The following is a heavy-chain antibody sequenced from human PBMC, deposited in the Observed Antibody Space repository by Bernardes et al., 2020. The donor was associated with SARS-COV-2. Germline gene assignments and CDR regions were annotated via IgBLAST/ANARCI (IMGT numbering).Heavy chain of an antibody. V-gene: IGHV3-7*01. D-gene: IGHD5-18*01. CDR1: GFTFSSYW. CDR2: IKQDGSEK. J-gene: IGHJ1*01. CDR3: ARDGYGYSYGYGYFQH. Sequence: GGSLRLSCAASGFTFSSYWMSWVRQAPGKGLEWVANIKQDGSEKYYVDSVKGRFTISRDNAKNSLYLQMNSLRAEDTAVYYCARDGYGYSYGYGYFQHWGQGTLVTVSS.